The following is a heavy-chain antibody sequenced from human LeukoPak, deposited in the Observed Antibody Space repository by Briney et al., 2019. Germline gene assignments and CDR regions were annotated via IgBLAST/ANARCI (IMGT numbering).Heavy chain of an antibody. D-gene: IGHD3-9*01. J-gene: IGHJ6*03. CDR3: ARVWEYDILAGNYYYMDV. Sequence: GASVTVSCKASGYTFTSYYMHWVRQAPGQGLEWMGIINPSGGSTSYAQKFQGRVTITADESTSTAYMELSSLRSEDTAVYYCARVWEYDILAGNYYYMDVWGKGTTVTVSS. CDR2: INPSGGST. CDR1: GYTFTSYY. V-gene: IGHV1-46*01.